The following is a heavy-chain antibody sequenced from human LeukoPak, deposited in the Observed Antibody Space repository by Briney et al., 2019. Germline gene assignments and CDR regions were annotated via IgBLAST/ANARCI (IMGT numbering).Heavy chain of an antibody. CDR2: IYTSETT. V-gene: IGHV4-4*09. CDR3: TRHRSPSSLSYFDI. D-gene: IGHD6-19*01. J-gene: IGHJ4*02. CDR1: GASISSYY. Sequence: SETLSLTCTVSGASISSYYWSWIRQPPGKGLEWIGYIYTSETTNYNPSLRSRVTISIDTSKNQFSLRLSSVTAADTAVYYCTRHRSPSSLSYFDIWGQGTLVIVSS.